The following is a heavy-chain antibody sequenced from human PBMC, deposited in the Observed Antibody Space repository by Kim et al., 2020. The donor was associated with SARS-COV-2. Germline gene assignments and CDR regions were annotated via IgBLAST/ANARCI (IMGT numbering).Heavy chain of an antibody. V-gene: IGHV1-18*01. CDR3: ARDYLSDFGLDY. J-gene: IGHJ4*02. D-gene: IGHD3-3*01. Sequence: NYAQKLQGRVTMTTDTSTSTAYMELRSLRSDDTAVYYCARDYLSDFGLDYWGQGTLVTVSS.